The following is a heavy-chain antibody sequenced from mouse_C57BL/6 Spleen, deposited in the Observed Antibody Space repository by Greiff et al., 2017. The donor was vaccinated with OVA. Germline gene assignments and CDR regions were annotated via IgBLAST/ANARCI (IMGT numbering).Heavy chain of an antibody. CDR2: IYPRSGNT. CDR1: GYTFTSYG. CDR3: ARHRSSGYEDYFDY. D-gene: IGHD3-2*02. V-gene: IGHV1-81*01. Sequence: VQLQQSGAELARPGASVKLSCKASGYTFTSYGISWVKQRTGQGLEWIGEIYPRSGNTYYNEKFKGKATLTADKSSSTAYMELRSLTSEDSAVSFCARHRSSGYEDYFDYWGQGTTLTVSS. J-gene: IGHJ2*01.